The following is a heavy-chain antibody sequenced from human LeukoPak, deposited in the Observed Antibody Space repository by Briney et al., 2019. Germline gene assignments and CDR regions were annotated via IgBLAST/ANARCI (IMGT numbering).Heavy chain of an antibody. CDR2: MNPNSGNT. D-gene: IGHD3-9*01. V-gene: IGHV1-8*01. CDR3: ARGHSGYDILTGYPY. J-gene: IGHJ4*02. Sequence: ASVKVSCKASGYTFTSYDINWVRQATGQGLEWMGWMNPNSGNTGYAQKLQGRVTMTRNTSISTAYMELSSLRSEDTAVYYCARGHSGYDILTGYPYWGQGTLVTVSS. CDR1: GYTFTSYD.